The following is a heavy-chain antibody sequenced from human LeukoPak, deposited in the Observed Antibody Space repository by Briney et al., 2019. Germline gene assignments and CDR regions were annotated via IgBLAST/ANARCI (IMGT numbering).Heavy chain of an antibody. V-gene: IGHV3-30*04. Sequence: GGFLRLSCAASGFTFSTYSMHWVRQAPGKGLEWVAVILYDGSKKYYADSVKGRFTISRDNSKNTLYLQMNSLRAEDTAVYYCARDWGYGSGTYYTAWGQGTLVTVSS. J-gene: IGHJ4*02. CDR3: ARDWGYGSGTYYTA. CDR2: ILYDGSKK. D-gene: IGHD3-10*01. CDR1: GFTFSTYS.